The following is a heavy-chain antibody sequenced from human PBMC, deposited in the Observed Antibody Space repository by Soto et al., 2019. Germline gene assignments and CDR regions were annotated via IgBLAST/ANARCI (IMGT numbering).Heavy chain of an antibody. Sequence: QVQLVESGGGVVQPGRSLRLSCAASGFTFSSYGMHWVRQAPGKGLEWVAVMSWDGSDEFYEETVKGRFTVSRDNSRNTLYLQMNSLRPEDTAVYYCAKEGCSGGICSGVDYWGQGTLVTVS. J-gene: IGHJ4*02. V-gene: IGHV3-30*18. CDR1: GFTFSSYG. CDR2: MSWDGSDE. CDR3: AKEGCSGGICSGVDY. D-gene: IGHD2-15*01.